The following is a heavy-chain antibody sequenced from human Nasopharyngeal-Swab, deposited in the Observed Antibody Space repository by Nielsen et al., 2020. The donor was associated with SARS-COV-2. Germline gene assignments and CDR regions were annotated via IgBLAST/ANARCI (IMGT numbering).Heavy chain of an antibody. Sequence: ASVQIFCKTSGYPFGKYTISWVRQAPALGLEWVGWINHLNGKTNHAQTYRGRVTMTTETSTTTAHMELRNLGSDDTAIYYCARGGEIVTGYLKTWGQGTLVTVSS. V-gene: IGHV1-18*01. CDR1: GYPFGKYT. J-gene: IGHJ4*02. CDR2: INHLNGKT. D-gene: IGHD3-9*01. CDR3: ARGGEIVTGYLKT.